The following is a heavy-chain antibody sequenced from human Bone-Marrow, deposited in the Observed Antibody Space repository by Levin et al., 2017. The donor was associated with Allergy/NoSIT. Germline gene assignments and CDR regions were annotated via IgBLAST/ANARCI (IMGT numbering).Heavy chain of an antibody. CDR2: IYYSGST. D-gene: IGHD3-22*01. Sequence: SETLSLTCTVSGGSISSGDYYWSWIRQPPGKGLEWIGYIYYSGSTYYNPSLKSRVTISVDTSKNQFSLKLSSVTAADTAVYYCARVPPPPIYDSSGDYGLDDYWGQGTLVTVSS. CDR1: GGSISSGDYY. V-gene: IGHV4-30-4*01. J-gene: IGHJ4*02. CDR3: ARVPPPPIYDSSGDYGLDDY.